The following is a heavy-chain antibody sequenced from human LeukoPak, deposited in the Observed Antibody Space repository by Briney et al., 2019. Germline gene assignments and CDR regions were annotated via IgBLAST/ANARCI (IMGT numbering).Heavy chain of an antibody. CDR1: GYTLTELS. D-gene: IGHD3-10*01. CDR3: ATDRRGAGLGFRYGSGSYNGMDV. Sequence: ASVKVSCKVSGYTLTELSMHWVRQAPGKGLEWMGGFDPEDGETLYAQKFQGRVSMTEDTSTDTAYMELSSLRSEDTAVYYCATDRRGAGLGFRYGSGSYNGMDVWGQGTTVTVSS. V-gene: IGHV1-24*01. J-gene: IGHJ6*02. CDR2: FDPEDGET.